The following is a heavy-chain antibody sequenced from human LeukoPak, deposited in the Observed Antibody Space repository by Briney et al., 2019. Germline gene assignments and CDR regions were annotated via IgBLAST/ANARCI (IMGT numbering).Heavy chain of an antibody. CDR1: GYTFTGYY. J-gene: IGHJ4*02. CDR2: INPNSGGT. Sequence: ASVKVSCKASGYTFTGYYMHWVRQAPGQGLEWMGWINPNSGGTNYAQKFQGRVTMTRDTSISTAYMELSRLRSDDTAVYYCARELIYDSSGYYLGYWGQGTLVTVSS. D-gene: IGHD3-22*01. V-gene: IGHV1-2*02. CDR3: ARELIYDSSGYYLGY.